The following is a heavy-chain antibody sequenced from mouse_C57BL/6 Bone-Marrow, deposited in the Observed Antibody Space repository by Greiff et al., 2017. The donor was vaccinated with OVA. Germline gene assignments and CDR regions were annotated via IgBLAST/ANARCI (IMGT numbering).Heavy chain of an antibody. J-gene: IGHJ1*03. Sequence: QVHVKQSGPELVKPGASVKLSCKASGYTFTSYDINWVKQRPGQGLEWIGWIYPRDGSTKYNEKFKGKATLTVDTSTSTAYMELHSLTSEDSAVYFCARANYYGSSWYFDVWGTGTTVTVSS. CDR2: IYPRDGST. CDR1: GYTFTSYD. D-gene: IGHD1-1*01. CDR3: ARANYYGSSWYFDV. V-gene: IGHV1-85*01.